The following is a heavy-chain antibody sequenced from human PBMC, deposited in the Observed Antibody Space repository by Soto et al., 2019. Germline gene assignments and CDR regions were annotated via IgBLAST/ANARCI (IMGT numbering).Heavy chain of an antibody. CDR3: ARAGDTAMDYFDY. V-gene: IGHV1-2*04. D-gene: IGHD5-18*01. CDR2: INPNSGGT. CDR1: GYTFTGYY. Sequence: ASVKVSCKASGYTFTGYYMHWVRQAPGQGLEWMGWINPNSGGTNYAQKFQGWVTMTRDTSISTAYMELSRLRSDDTAVYYCARAGDTAMDYFDYWGQGTLVTVSS. J-gene: IGHJ4*02.